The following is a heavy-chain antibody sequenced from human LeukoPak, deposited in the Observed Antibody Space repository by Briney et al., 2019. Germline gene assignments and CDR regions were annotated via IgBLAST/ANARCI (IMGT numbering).Heavy chain of an antibody. CDR1: GFTFSSYS. CDR2: ISSSGSTI. J-gene: IGHJ5*02. V-gene: IGHV3-48*04. D-gene: IGHD3-10*01. CDR3: ARGLRITMVRGVPYRGGFDP. Sequence: PGGSLRLSCAASGFTFSSYSMNWVRQAPGKGLEWVSYISSSGSTIYYADSVKGRFTISRDNAKNSLYLQMNSLRAEDTAVYYCARGLRITMVRGVPYRGGFDPWGQGTLVTVSS.